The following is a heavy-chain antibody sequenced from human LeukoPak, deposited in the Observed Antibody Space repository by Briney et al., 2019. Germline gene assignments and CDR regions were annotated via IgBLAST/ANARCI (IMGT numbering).Heavy chain of an antibody. CDR2: IGGSGDFT. Sequence: TGGSLRLSCAASGFTFSSYWMYWVRQAPGKGLEWVSAIGGSGDFTYYAEYVRGRFTISRDNSKKTLYLQMNSLRAEDTAVYYCAKADRGWGVITKDWGQGTLVTVSS. CDR3: AKADRGWGVITKD. J-gene: IGHJ4*02. CDR1: GFTFSSYW. D-gene: IGHD3-10*01. V-gene: IGHV3-23*01.